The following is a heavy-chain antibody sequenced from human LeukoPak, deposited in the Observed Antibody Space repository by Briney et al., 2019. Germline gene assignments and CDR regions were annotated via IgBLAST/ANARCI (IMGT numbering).Heavy chain of an antibody. J-gene: IGHJ5*02. D-gene: IGHD3-10*01. Sequence: ASVKVSCKASGYTFTGYYMHWVRQAPGQGLEWMGWINPNSGGTNYAQKFQGRVTMTRDTSISTAYMELSRLRSDDTAVYYCARVLRGVNNWFDPWGQGTLVTVSS. CDR3: ARVLRGVNNWFDP. CDR2: INPNSGGT. CDR1: GYTFTGYY. V-gene: IGHV1-2*02.